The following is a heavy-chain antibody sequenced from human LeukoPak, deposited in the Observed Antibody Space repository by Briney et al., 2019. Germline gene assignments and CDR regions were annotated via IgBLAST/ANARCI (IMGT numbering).Heavy chain of an antibody. CDR3: ARLRFGATFDY. CDR1: NYTFTNYP. V-gene: IGHV1-18*01. Sequence: GASVKVSCKASNYTFTNYPISWVRQAPGQGLEWMGWISAYSGNTNYAQKLQGRVTMTTDTSTSTAYMELRSLRSDDTAVYYCARLRFGATFDYWGQGTLVTVSS. J-gene: IGHJ4*02. CDR2: ISAYSGNT. D-gene: IGHD3-10*01.